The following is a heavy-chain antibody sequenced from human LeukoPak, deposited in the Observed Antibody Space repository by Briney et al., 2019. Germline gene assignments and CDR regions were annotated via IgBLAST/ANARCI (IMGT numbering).Heavy chain of an antibody. CDR3: ARANSYDSSGHYYEFDY. D-gene: IGHD3-22*01. CDR1: GGSFSGYY. V-gene: IGHV4-34*01. CDR2: INHSGST. J-gene: IGHJ4*02. Sequence: SDTLSLTCAVYGGSFSGYYWSWIRQPPGKGLDWIGEINHSGSTNYNQSLKSRVTISVDTSKNQFSLKLSSVTAADTAVYYCARANSYDSSGHYYEFDYWGQGTLVTVSS.